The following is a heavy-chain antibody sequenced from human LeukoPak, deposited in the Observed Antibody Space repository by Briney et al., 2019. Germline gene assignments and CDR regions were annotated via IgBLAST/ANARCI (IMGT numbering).Heavy chain of an antibody. V-gene: IGHV1-2*02. D-gene: IGHD3-16*01. Sequence: GASVKLSCKTSGYTFSDYYMYWVRQAPGQGLEWLGWINPISGGTKYAQKFQGRLSMTRDTSVTTAYMELRRLRSDDTAVYYCARDENVDPTLLWVKNLGGPLFDSWGQGTLVTVSS. J-gene: IGHJ4*02. CDR1: GYTFSDYY. CDR3: ARDENVDPTLLWVKNLGGPLFDS. CDR2: INPISGGT.